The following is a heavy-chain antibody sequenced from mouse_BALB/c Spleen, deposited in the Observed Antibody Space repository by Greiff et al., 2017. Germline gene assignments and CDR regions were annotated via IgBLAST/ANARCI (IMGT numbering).Heavy chain of an antibody. CDR3: ASTTATPWFAY. J-gene: IGHJ3*01. Sequence: EVMLVESGGGLVQPGGSRKLSCAASGFTFSSFGMHWVRQAPEKGLEWVAYISSGSSTIYYADTVKGRFTISRDNPKNTLFLQMTSLRSEDTAMYYCASTTATPWFAYWGQGTLVTVSA. D-gene: IGHD1-2*01. V-gene: IGHV5-17*02. CDR1: GFTFSSFG. CDR2: ISSGSSTI.